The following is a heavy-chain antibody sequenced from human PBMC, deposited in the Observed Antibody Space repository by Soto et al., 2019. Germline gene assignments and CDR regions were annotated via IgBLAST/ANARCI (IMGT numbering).Heavy chain of an antibody. Sequence: EVQLLDSGGGLVQPGGSLRLSCAASGFTFTNYAMRWVRQAPGKGLEWVAAISDTGGTTYYADSVKGRFTISRDNSKNTLYLQMNCLRAEDTAVYYCAKEPLVRRYFDYWGQGTLVIVSS. CDR1: GFTFTNYA. CDR3: AKEPLVRRYFDY. CDR2: ISDTGGTT. V-gene: IGHV3-23*01. D-gene: IGHD6-13*01. J-gene: IGHJ4*02.